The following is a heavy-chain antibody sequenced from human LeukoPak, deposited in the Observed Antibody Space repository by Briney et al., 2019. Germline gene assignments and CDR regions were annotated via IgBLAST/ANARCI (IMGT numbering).Heavy chain of an antibody. CDR3: ATYFDFWSGYPGYMDV. CDR2: IYYRGTT. J-gene: IGHJ6*03. Sequence: HPSETLSLTCTASGGSISGSNYCWGWIRQSPGKGLEWIGSIYYRGTTSYNPSLKGRVTISVDTSKNQFSLNLSSVTAADTAVYYCATYFDFWSGYPGYMDVWGNGTTVTVSS. CDR1: GGSISGSNYC. D-gene: IGHD3-3*01. V-gene: IGHV4-39*01.